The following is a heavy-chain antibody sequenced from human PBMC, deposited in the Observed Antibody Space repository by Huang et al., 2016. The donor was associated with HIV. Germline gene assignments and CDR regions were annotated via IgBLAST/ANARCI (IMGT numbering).Heavy chain of an antibody. CDR3: AKDGADEEWDIDY. CDR1: GFRFSTYG. D-gene: IGHD1-26*01. V-gene: IGHV3-30*18. J-gene: IGHJ4*02. Sequence: VQLVESGGGVVQPGRSLGLACAASGFRFSTYGLHWVRQAPGKGLEGVAVRSYDGSNKYYAHSVKGRFTISRDTSENKVYLQMNSLRHEDTAVYYCAKDGADEEWDIDYWGQGTLVTVSS. CDR2: RSYDGSNK.